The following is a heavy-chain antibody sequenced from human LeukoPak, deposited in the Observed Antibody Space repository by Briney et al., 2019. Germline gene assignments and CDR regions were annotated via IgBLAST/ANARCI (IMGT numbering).Heavy chain of an antibody. CDR3: VRDRARYAWGIDY. J-gene: IGHJ4*02. CDR2: IYHGGST. D-gene: IGHD3-16*01. V-gene: IGHV4-30-4*01. CDR1: GDSINSGNYY. Sequence: SETLSLTCTVSGDSINSGNYYWSWIRQTPGKGLEWIGYIYHGGSTYFNPSLQSRVTISADTSKNQFSLKLNSVTAADTAVYYCVRDRARYAWGIDYWGQGTLVTVSS.